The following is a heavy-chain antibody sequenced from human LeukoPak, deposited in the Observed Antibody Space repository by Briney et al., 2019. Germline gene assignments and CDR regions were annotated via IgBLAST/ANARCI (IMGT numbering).Heavy chain of an antibody. D-gene: IGHD3-16*01. CDR1: GFAFSDYY. Sequence: GGSLRLSCAASGFAFSDYYMSWVRQAPGKGLEWLSYISNSGSLIYYTDSVKGRFTISRDDAKNSLYLQMNSLRAEDTAVYYCAGGVQGAGPFDYWGQGTLVTVSS. V-gene: IGHV3-11*01. J-gene: IGHJ4*02. CDR2: ISNSGSLI. CDR3: AGGVQGAGPFDY.